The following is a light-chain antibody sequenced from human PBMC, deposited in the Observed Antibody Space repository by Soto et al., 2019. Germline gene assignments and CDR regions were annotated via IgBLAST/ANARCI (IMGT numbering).Light chain of an antibody. CDR1: NIGSKS. CDR2: YDS. V-gene: IGLV3-21*04. Sequence: SYELTQPPSVSVAPGETASITCGGNNIGSKSVHWYQQKPGQAPVLAIYYDSDRPSGIPERFSGSKSGNTATLTISRVEAGDEADYYCQVWDTSDHVVFGGGTKVTVL. CDR3: QVWDTSDHVV. J-gene: IGLJ2*01.